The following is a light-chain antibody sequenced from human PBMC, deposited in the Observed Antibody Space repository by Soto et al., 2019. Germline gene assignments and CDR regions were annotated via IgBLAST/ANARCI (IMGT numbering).Light chain of an antibody. Sequence: HAVVTQEPSLTVSPGGTVTLTCGSSTGAVTSGHYPYWFQQKPGQAPRTLICDATNKHSWTPARFSGSLLGGKAALTLSGAQPEDEAEYYCLLSYSGARVFGGGTKLTVL. CDR2: DAT. J-gene: IGLJ3*02. CDR1: TGAVTSGHY. V-gene: IGLV7-46*01. CDR3: LLSYSGARV.